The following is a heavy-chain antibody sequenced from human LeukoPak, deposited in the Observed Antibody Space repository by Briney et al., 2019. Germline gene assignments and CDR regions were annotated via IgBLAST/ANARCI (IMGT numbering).Heavy chain of an antibody. CDR3: ARGNGYPFDY. D-gene: IGHD3-16*01. J-gene: IGHJ4*02. CDR1: GDSLSSDSAT. CDR2: TYYRAKWYN. V-gene: IGHV6-1*01. Sequence: SQTLSLTCAISGDSLSSDSATWNWVRQSPSRGLEWLGRTYYRAKWYNDYAVSVKGRVTINPDASKKQFSLQLNSVTPEDTAMYYCARGNGYPFDYWGQGTLVTVSS.